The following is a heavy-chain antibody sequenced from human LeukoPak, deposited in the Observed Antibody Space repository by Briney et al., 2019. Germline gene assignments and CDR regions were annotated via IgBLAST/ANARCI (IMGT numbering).Heavy chain of an antibody. V-gene: IGHV4-4*07. CDR3: ARDNDSRDPPHFDY. CDR2: IYTSGST. J-gene: IGHJ4*02. D-gene: IGHD3-16*01. Sequence: PSETLSLTCTVSGGSLSSYYWSWIRQPAGKGLEWIGRIYTSGSTNYNPSLKSRVTMSVDTSKNQFSLKLSSVTAADTAVYYCARDNDSRDPPHFDYWGQGTLVTVSS. CDR1: GGSLSSYY.